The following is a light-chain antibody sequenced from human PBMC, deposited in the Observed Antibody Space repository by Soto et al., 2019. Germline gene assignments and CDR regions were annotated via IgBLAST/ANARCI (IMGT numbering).Light chain of an antibody. CDR2: DVI. CDR1: SSDVGAYNY. Sequence: QSALTQPASVSGSPGQSIIISCTGTSSDVGAYNYVSWYQQHPGRAPRLMIYDVINRPSGVSDRFSGSKSGNTASLTISALQGEDEADYYCSSFTGSSTLYVFGSGTKVTVL. J-gene: IGLJ1*01. CDR3: SSFTGSSTLYV. V-gene: IGLV2-14*03.